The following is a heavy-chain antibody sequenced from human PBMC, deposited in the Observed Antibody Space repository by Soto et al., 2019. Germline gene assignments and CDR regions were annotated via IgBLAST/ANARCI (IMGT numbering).Heavy chain of an antibody. Sequence: VAVIWYDGSNKYYADSVKGRFTISRDNSKNTLYLQMNSLRAEDTAVYYCARAPASGYYNYYYYYGMDVWGQGTTVTVSS. J-gene: IGHJ6*02. D-gene: IGHD3-3*01. CDR2: IWYDGSNK. CDR3: ARAPASGYYNYYYYYGMDV. V-gene: IGHV3-33*01.